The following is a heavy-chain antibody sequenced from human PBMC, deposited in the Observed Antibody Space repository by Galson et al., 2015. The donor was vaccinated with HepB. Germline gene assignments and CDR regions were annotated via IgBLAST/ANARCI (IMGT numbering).Heavy chain of an antibody. V-gene: IGHV3-21*01. Sequence: SLRLSCAASGFTFSTCRMNWVRQAPGRGLEWVSSISGSGADIYYTDSVKGRFTISRDNAKNSVYLQMHSLRAEDTAVYYCARDPSVGAIHFDSWGQGTLVTVSS. CDR1: GFTFSTCR. J-gene: IGHJ4*02. D-gene: IGHD1-26*01. CDR2: ISGSGADI. CDR3: ARDPSVGAIHFDS.